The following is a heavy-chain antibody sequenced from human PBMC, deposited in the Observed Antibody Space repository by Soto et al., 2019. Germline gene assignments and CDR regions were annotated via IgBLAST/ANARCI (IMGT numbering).Heavy chain of an antibody. CDR3: ARDVYYGSGGGMDV. CDR1: GGSISSYY. D-gene: IGHD3-10*01. CDR2: IYYSGST. J-gene: IGHJ6*02. Sequence: SETLSLTCTVSGGSISSYYWSWIRQPPGKGLEWIGYIYYSGSTNYNPSLKSRVTISVDTSKNQFSLKLSSVTAADTAVYYCARDVYYGSGGGMDVWGQGTTVIVSS. V-gene: IGHV4-59*01.